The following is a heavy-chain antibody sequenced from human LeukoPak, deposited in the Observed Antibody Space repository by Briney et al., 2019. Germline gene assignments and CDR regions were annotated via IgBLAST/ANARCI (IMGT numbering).Heavy chain of an antibody. CDR2: INAGNGNT. CDR3: ARDLVAFWELLGWFDP. CDR1: GYTFTSYA. V-gene: IGHV1-3*01. D-gene: IGHD3-10*01. Sequence: ASVKVSCKASGYTFTSYAMHWVRQAPGQRLEWMGWINAGNGNTKYSQKFQGRVTITRDTSASTAYMELSSLRSEDTAVYYCARDLVAFWELLGWFDPWGQGTLVTVSS. J-gene: IGHJ5*02.